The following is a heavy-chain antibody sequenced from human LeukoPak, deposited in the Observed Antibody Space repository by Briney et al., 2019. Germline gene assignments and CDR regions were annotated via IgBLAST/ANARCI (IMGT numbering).Heavy chain of an antibody. CDR2: IWYDGSNK. D-gene: IGHD3-10*01. CDR3: ARRVRGVIKGSSWFDP. CDR1: GFTVSSNY. Sequence: GGSLRLSCAASGFTVSSNYMSWVRQAPGKGLEWVAVIWYDGSNKYYADSVKGRFTISRDNSKNTLYLQMNSLRAEDTAVYYCARRVRGVIKGSSWFDPWGQGTLVTVSS. V-gene: IGHV3-33*08. J-gene: IGHJ5*02.